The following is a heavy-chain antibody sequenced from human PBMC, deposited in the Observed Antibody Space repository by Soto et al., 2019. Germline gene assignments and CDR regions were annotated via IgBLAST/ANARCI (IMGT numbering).Heavy chain of an antibody. D-gene: IGHD6-13*01. CDR1: GFTFSSYG. Sequence: QVQLVESGGGVVQPGRSLRLSCAASGFTFSSYGMHWVRQAPGKGLEWVAVISYDGSNKYYADSVKGRFTISRDNSKNTLYLQMNSLRAEDTAVYYCAKDSVYSSSWELEWYFDLWGRGTLVTVSS. J-gene: IGHJ2*01. V-gene: IGHV3-30*18. CDR2: ISYDGSNK. CDR3: AKDSVYSSSWELEWYFDL.